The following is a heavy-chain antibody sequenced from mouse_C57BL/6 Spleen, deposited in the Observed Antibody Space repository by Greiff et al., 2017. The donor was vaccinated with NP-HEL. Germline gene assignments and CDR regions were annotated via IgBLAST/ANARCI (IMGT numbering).Heavy chain of an antibody. Sequence: DVMLVESGGGLVKPGGSLKLSCAASGFTLSSYGMSWVRQTPDKRLEWVANISSGGSYTYYPDSVKGRFTIYRDNAKNTLYLQMSSLKSEDTAMYYCARMDYWGQGTSVTVSS. J-gene: IGHJ4*01. CDR3: ARMDY. V-gene: IGHV5-6*03. CDR1: GFTLSSYG. CDR2: ISSGGSYT.